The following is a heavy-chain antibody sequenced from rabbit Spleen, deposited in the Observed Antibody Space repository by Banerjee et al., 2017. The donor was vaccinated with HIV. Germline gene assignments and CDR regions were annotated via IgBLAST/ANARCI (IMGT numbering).Heavy chain of an antibody. V-gene: IGHV1S40*01. CDR3: ARGDIGYAGYGYAISYFNL. CDR1: GFSFSSSYY. J-gene: IGHJ4*01. Sequence: QSLEESGGDLVKPGASLTLTCTASGFSFSSSYYMCWVRQAPGKGLEWIACIYTGSSDSVAYATWAKGRFTISKISSTTVTLQMTSLTAADTATYFCARGDIGYAGYGYAISYFNLWGPGTLVTVS. CDR2: IYTGSSDSV. D-gene: IGHD6-1*01.